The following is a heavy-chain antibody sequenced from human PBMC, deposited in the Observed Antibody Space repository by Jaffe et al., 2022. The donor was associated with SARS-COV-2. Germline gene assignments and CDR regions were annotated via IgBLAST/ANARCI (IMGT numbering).Heavy chain of an antibody. J-gene: IGHJ4*02. Sequence: QLQLQESGPGLVKPSETLSLTCTVSGGSISSSSYYWGWIRQPPGKGLEWIGSIYYSGSTYYNPSLKSRVTISVDTSKNQFSLKLSSVTAADTAVYYCARGKKTYSGYDVRGYFDYWGQGTLVTVSS. CDR3: ARGKKTYSGYDVRGYFDY. D-gene: IGHD5-12*01. CDR1: GGSISSSSYY. CDR2: IYYSGST. V-gene: IGHV4-39*01.